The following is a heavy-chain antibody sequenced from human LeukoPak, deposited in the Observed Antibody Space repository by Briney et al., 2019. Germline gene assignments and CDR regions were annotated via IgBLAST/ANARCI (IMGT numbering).Heavy chain of an antibody. Sequence: PSETLSLTCTVSGGSITSYYYSWIRQPAGKGLEWIGRIYSTGSTNYNPSLKSRVTMSVDTSKNQFSLKLSSVTAADTAVYYCARASEIAAAGARGWYVRYWGQGTLVTVSS. CDR1: GGSITSYY. CDR3: ARASEIAAAGARGWYVRY. V-gene: IGHV4-4*07. CDR2: IYSTGST. D-gene: IGHD6-13*01. J-gene: IGHJ4*02.